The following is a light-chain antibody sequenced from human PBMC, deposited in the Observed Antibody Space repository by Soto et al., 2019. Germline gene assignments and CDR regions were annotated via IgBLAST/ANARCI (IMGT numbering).Light chain of an antibody. J-gene: IGLJ3*02. Sequence: QSALTQPRSVSGSPGQSVTISCTGTYXDVGLYDYVSWYQQYPGKAPKLIIYDVTQRPSGVPDRFSGSKSGHTASLTISGLQAEDEAAYSCCSYTGINTWVFGGGTKVTV. V-gene: IGLV2-11*01. CDR1: YXDVGLYDY. CDR2: DVT. CDR3: CSYTGINTWV.